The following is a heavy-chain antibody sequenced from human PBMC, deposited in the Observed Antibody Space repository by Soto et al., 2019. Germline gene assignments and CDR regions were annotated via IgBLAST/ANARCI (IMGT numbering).Heavy chain of an antibody. CDR3: AKDRGWYSGTSDY. CDR1: GFTFSGFG. V-gene: IGHV3-30*18. D-gene: IGHD1-26*01. CDR2: ISHDGSSK. J-gene: IGHJ4*02. Sequence: PGGSLRLSCAASGFTFSGFGMHWVRQAPGKGLEWVAVISHDGSSKYYADSVKGRFTVSRDNSRNTLYLQMNSLRAEDTAVYYCAKDRGWYSGTSDYWGQGALVTVSS.